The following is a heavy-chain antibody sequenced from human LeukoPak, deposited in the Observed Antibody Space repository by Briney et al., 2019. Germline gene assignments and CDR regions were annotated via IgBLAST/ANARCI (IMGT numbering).Heavy chain of an antibody. CDR2: IYYSGST. Sequence: SQTLSLTCTVSGGSISSGDYYWSWIRQPPGKGLEWIGYIYYSGSTNYNPSLKSRVTISVDTSKNQFSLKLSSVTAADTAVYYCARLGSGSYYSGYYYYGMDVWGQGTTVTVSS. CDR1: GGSISSGDYY. D-gene: IGHD1-26*01. J-gene: IGHJ6*02. V-gene: IGHV4-30-4*01. CDR3: ARLGSGSYYSGYYYYGMDV.